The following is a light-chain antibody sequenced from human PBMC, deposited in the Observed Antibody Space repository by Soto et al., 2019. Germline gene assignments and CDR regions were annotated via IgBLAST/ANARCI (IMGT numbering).Light chain of an antibody. J-gene: IGLJ3*02. CDR1: SSDVGGYSQ. V-gene: IGLV2-14*01. CDR3: SSFTSRSTVV. Sequence: QSALTQPASVSRSPGQSITISCTGASSDVGGYSQVSWYQQHPGKAPRLMIYDVSNRPSGVSNRFSGSKSGNTASLTISGLQVEDEADFYCSSFTSRSTVVFGGGTKLTVL. CDR2: DVS.